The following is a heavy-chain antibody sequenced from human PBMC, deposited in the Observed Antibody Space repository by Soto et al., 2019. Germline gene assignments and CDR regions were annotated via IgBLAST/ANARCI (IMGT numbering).Heavy chain of an antibody. CDR3: TKDQDRGGDNYPPVDY. CDR1: GLIFSDYA. V-gene: IGHV3-23*01. Sequence: EVRLLESGGGLVQPGGSLRLSCAASGLIFSDYAMSWVRQAPGQALEWVSSISGSGDATYYADSVMGRFTISRDNSRNXVDLQMNNLRAEDTAIYYCTKDQDRGGDNYPPVDYWGQGTLAAVSS. CDR2: ISGSGDAT. D-gene: IGHD4-17*01. J-gene: IGHJ4*02.